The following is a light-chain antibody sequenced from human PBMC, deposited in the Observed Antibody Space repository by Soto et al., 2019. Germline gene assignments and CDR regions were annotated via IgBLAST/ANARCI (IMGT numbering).Light chain of an antibody. J-gene: IGKJ1*01. CDR1: QSLLHSNGYNY. Sequence: DIVMTQSPLSLPVTPGEPASISCRSSQSLLHSNGYNYLDWYLQKPGQSPQLLIYLGSSRASGVPDRFSASGSDTDFTLKISRVEAEDVGVYYCMQALQTPWTFGQGTKLEVQ. V-gene: IGKV2-28*01. CDR2: LGS. CDR3: MQALQTPWT.